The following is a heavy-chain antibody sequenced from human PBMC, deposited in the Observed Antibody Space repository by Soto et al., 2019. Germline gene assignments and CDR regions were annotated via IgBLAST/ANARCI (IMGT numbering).Heavy chain of an antibody. J-gene: IGHJ4*02. V-gene: IGHV4-61*08. Sequence: SETLSLTCTVSGVSVRSDGYYWTWIRQPPGKGLEWIGYIHYSGSTNYNPSLKSRVTISVDTSKNQFSLKLSSVSAADTAVYYCAYWYTSSCSNFDYWGQGTLATVSS. CDR1: GVSVRSDGYY. CDR2: IHYSGST. CDR3: AYWYTSSCSNFDY. D-gene: IGHD6-13*01.